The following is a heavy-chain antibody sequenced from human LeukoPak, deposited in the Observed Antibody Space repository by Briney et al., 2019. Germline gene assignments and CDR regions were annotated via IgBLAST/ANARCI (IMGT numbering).Heavy chain of an antibody. V-gene: IGHV3-23*01. Sequence: GGSLRLSCAASGVIISSYAMSWVRQAPGKGLEWVSAINGRGDNTYYADFVEGRFTISRDNSKSTVYLQMNSLRTEDTAVYYCAKDRVSPGFNWFDPRGQGTLVTVSS. D-gene: IGHD2/OR15-2a*01. CDR1: GVIISSYA. CDR3: AKDRVSPGFNWFDP. CDR2: INGRGDNT. J-gene: IGHJ5*02.